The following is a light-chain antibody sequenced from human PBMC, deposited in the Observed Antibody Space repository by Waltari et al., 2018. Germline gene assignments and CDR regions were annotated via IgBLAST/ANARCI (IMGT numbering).Light chain of an antibody. CDR2: GNT. Sequence: QSVLTPPPSVSGAPGQRVTISCTGRSSNIGAGYDVHWYQQPPGTVPKLLIYGNTNRPSGVTDRFSGSKSATSASLAIAGLQAEDEADYYCQSYDSSLRVVFGGGTKLTVL. CDR1: SSNIGAGYD. CDR3: QSYDSSLRVV. V-gene: IGLV1-40*01. J-gene: IGLJ2*01.